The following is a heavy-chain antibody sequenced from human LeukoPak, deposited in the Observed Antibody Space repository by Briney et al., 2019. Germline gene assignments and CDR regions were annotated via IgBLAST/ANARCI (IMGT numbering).Heavy chain of an antibody. CDR3: ARELSQYYDFWSGSDY. CDR1: GFTFSSYS. J-gene: IGHJ4*02. CDR2: ISSSSSYI. D-gene: IGHD3-3*01. Sequence: GGSLRLSCAASGFTFSSYSMNWVRQAPGKGLEWVSSISSSSSYIYYADSVKGRFTISRDNAKNSLYLQMNSLRAEDTAVYYCARELSQYYDFWSGSDYWGQGTLVTVSS. V-gene: IGHV3-21*01.